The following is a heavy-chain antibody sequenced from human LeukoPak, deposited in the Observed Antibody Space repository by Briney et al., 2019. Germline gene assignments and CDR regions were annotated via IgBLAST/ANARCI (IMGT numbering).Heavy chain of an antibody. CDR2: ISFDRSDK. V-gene: IGHV3-30*14. CDR1: GFTFSNYI. Sequence: PGGSLRLSCAASGFTFSNYIMHWVRQAPGKGLEWVAVISFDRSDKYCADSVKGRFTISRDNSKNTLYLQMNSLRAEDTAVYYCAKDYSKTSYYGSGTYYRPNWFDPWGQGTLVTVSS. CDR3: AKDYSKTSYYGSGTYYRPNWFDP. D-gene: IGHD3-10*01. J-gene: IGHJ5*02.